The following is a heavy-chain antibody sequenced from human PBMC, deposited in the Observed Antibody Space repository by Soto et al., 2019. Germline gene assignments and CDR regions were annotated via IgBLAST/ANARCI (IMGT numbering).Heavy chain of an antibody. D-gene: IGHD3-10*01. V-gene: IGHV3-30*18. CDR1: GFTFSSYG. CDR2: ISYDGSNK. Sequence: SLRLSCAASGFTFSSYGMYRVRPAPGKGLEWVAVISYDGSNKYYADSVKGRFTISRDNSKNTLYLQMNSLRAEDTAVYYCAKGLWFGELPFDAFDIWGQGTMVTVSS. J-gene: IGHJ3*02. CDR3: AKGLWFGELPFDAFDI.